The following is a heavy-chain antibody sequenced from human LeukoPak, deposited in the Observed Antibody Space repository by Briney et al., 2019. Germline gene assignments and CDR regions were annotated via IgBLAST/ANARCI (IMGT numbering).Heavy chain of an antibody. V-gene: IGHV1-69*04. CDR1: GGTFSSYA. D-gene: IGHD6-6*01. CDR2: IIPILGIA. CDR3: AREYSSSVDY. J-gene: IGHJ4*02. Sequence: ASVKVSCKASGGTFSSYAISWVRQAPGQGLEWMGRIIPILGIANYAQKFQGRVTITRNTSISTAYMELSSLRSEDTAVYYCAREYSSSVDYWGQGTLVTVSS.